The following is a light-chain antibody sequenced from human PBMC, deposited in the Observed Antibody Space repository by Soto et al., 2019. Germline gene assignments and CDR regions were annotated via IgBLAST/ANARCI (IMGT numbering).Light chain of an antibody. CDR1: SSDVGAYNY. CDR3: CSFAGSYTYV. CDR2: DVS. J-gene: IGLJ1*01. V-gene: IGLV2-11*02. Sequence: QSALTQPRSVSGSPGQSVTISCTGTSSDVGAYNYVSWYQQHPGKAPKVMIFDVSKRPSGVPDRFSGSKSGNTASLTISGLQAEDEADYYCCSFAGSYTYVFGTGTKLTVL.